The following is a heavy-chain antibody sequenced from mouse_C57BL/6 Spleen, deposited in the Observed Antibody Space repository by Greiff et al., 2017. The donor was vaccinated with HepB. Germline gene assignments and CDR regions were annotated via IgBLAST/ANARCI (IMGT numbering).Heavy chain of an antibody. J-gene: IGHJ4*01. V-gene: IGHV1-69*01. CDR3: ARREVGAFYAMDY. CDR2: IDPSDSYT. Sequence: VQLQQPGAELVMPGASVKLSCKASGYTFTSYWMHWVKQRPGQGLEWIGEIDPSDSYTNYNQKFKGKSTLTVDTSSSTAYMQRSSLTSEDSAVYYCARREVGAFYAMDYWGQGTSVTVSS. D-gene: IGHD1-1*01. CDR1: GYTFTSYW.